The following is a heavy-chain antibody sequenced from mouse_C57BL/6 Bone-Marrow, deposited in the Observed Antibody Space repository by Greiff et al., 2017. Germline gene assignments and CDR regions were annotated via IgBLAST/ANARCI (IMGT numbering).Heavy chain of an antibody. V-gene: IGHV3-6*01. J-gene: IGHJ3*01. CDR3: ARGTTVVAPDAWFAY. CDR2: IRYDGSN. CDR1: GYSITSGYY. Sequence: VQLKESGPGLVKPSQSLSLTCSVTGYSITSGYYWNWIRQFPGNKLEWMGYIRYDGSNNYNPSLKNRISITRDTSKNQFFLKLNSVTTEDTATYYCARGTTVVAPDAWFAYWGQGTLVTVSA. D-gene: IGHD1-1*01.